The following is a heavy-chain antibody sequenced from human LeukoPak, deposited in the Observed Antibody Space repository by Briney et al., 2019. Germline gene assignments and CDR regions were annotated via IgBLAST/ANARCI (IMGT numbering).Heavy chain of an antibody. CDR1: GYTFTIYG. Sequence: GASVKVSCKASGYTFTIYGISWVRQAPGQGLEWMGWISAYNGNTNYAQKLQGRVTMTTDTSTSTAYMEVRSLRSDDTAVYYCARGVLSPYYYDSSGYADYWGQGTLVTVSS. J-gene: IGHJ4*02. CDR2: ISAYNGNT. D-gene: IGHD3-22*01. V-gene: IGHV1-18*01. CDR3: ARGVLSPYYYDSSGYADY.